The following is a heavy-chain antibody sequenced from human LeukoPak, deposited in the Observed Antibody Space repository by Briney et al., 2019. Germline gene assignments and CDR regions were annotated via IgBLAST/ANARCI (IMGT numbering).Heavy chain of an antibody. CDR1: GFTFINAW. D-gene: IGHD6-13*01. Sequence: GGSLRLSCAASGFTFINAWMSWVRQAPGKGLEWVSVIHSGGRTYYADSVKGRFTISRDNSKNTLYLQMDSLRAEDTAVYYCAREVAAAGLVRFDPWGQGTLVTVSS. J-gene: IGHJ5*02. CDR3: AREVAAAGLVRFDP. V-gene: IGHV3-66*01. CDR2: IHSGGRT.